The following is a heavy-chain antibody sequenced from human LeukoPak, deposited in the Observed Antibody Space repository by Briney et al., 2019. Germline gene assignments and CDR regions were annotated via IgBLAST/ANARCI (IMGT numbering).Heavy chain of an antibody. D-gene: IGHD3-22*01. CDR3: ARERSHYYDSSGF. Sequence: GGSLRLSCAASGFTFSSYSMNWVRQAPGKGLEWVSYISSSSSTIYYADSVKGRFTISRDNAENSLYLQMNSLRAEDTAVYYCARERSHYYDSSGFWGQGTLVTVSS. CDR2: ISSSSSTI. J-gene: IGHJ4*02. V-gene: IGHV3-48*01. CDR1: GFTFSSYS.